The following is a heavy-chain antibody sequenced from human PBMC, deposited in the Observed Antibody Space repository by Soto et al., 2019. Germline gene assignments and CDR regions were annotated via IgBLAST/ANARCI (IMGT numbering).Heavy chain of an antibody. CDR2: INSDGSST. D-gene: IGHD2-15*01. J-gene: IGHJ4*02. Sequence: PVGSLRLSCAASGFTCSSYWMHWVRQAPGKGLVWVSRINSDGSSTSYADSVKGRFTISRDNAKNTLYLQMNSLRAEDTAVYYCVRTSLVVAAATREDYWGQGTLVTVSS. V-gene: IGHV3-74*01. CDR1: GFTCSSYW. CDR3: VRTSLVVAAATREDY.